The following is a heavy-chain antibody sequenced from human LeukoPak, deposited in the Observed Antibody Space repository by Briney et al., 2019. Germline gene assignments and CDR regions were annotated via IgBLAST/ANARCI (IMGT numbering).Heavy chain of an antibody. CDR1: GSTVSNNY. D-gene: IGHD6-13*01. V-gene: IGHV3-53*04. Sequence: QSGGSLRLSCPASGSTVSNNYMSWVRQASGKGLEWVSIIYSGGGTNYADSVKGRFTISRNNSKNTLYLQMSSLRPDDTAVYYCARGLQQQLGWFDPWGQGTLVTVSS. CDR2: IYSGGGT. J-gene: IGHJ5*02. CDR3: ARGLQQQLGWFDP.